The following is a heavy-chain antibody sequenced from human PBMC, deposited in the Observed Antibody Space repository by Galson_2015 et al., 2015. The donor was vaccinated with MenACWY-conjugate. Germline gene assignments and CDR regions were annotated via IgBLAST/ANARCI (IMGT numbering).Heavy chain of an antibody. CDR3: AKDVPAAFFDY. CDR1: GFTFSSYG. V-gene: IGHV3-30*02. CDR2: IRSDATVQ. Sequence: SLRLSCAASGFTFSSYGMHWVRQAPGRGLEWVAFIRSDATVQYYTESVKGRFTISRDNSKNTVSLQMSSLRVEDTAVYYCAKDVPAAFFDYWGQGTLVTVSS. D-gene: IGHD6-13*01. J-gene: IGHJ4*02.